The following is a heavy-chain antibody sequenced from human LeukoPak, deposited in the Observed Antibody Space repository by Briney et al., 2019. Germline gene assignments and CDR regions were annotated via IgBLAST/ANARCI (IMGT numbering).Heavy chain of an antibody. Sequence: SETLSLTCTVSGGSISSYYWSWIRQPPGKGLEWIGYIYTSGSTNYNPSLKSRVTISVDTSKNQFSLKLSSVTAADTAVYYCAKWLPSGYFDYWGQGTLVTASS. CDR1: GGSISSYY. CDR3: AKWLPSGYFDY. J-gene: IGHJ4*02. V-gene: IGHV4-4*09. D-gene: IGHD5-12*01. CDR2: IYTSGST.